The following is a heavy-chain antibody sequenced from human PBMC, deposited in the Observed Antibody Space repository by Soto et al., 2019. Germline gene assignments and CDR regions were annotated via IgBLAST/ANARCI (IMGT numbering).Heavy chain of an antibody. V-gene: IGHV1-8*01. Sequence: QVQLVQSGAEVKKPGASVKVSCKASGYTFTSYDINWVRQATGQGLEWMGWMNPNSGNTGDAQKFQGRVTMTRSNSISTAYMEMSILRSEDTAVYYCARRILAYCGGDCYSFDYWGQGTLVPVSS. CDR3: ARRILAYCGGDCYSFDY. CDR1: GYTFTSYD. D-gene: IGHD2-21*02. J-gene: IGHJ4*02. CDR2: MNPNSGNT.